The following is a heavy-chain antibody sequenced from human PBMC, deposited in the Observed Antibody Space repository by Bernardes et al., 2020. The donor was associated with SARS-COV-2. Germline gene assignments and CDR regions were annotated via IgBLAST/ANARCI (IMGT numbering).Heavy chain of an antibody. V-gene: IGHV4-34*01. Sequence: SETLSLTCAVYGGSFSTYYGSWIRQSPGKGLEWIGEIDPSGSTNYNPSLKSRVTISVDTSKNHLSLNLASVTAADAAVYYCARGEAGIEDFWGQGTLVTVSS. J-gene: IGHJ4*02. CDR2: IDPSGST. D-gene: IGHD6-25*01. CDR3: ARGEAGIEDF. CDR1: GGSFSTYY.